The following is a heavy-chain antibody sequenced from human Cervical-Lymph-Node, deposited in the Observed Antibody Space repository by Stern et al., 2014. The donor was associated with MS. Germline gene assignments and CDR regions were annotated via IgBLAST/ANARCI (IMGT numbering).Heavy chain of an antibody. CDR2: IYPGDSNI. CDR1: GYGFSHYW. D-gene: IGHD2-15*01. V-gene: IGHV5-51*03. Sequence: EVQLEESGAEVKKPGEFLKISCSASGYGFSHYWIAWVCQAPGRGLEWMGVIYPGDSNIRYSPSFHGQVTISADKSINPAYLQWSSLEASDTAMYYCARLTGYFDVSVHMDVWGQGTAVTVPS. CDR3: ARLTGYFDVSVHMDV. J-gene: IGHJ6*02.